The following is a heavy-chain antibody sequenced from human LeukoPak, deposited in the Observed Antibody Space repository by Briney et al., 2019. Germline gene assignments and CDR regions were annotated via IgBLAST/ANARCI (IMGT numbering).Heavy chain of an antibody. CDR1: GGSISSGDYY. CDR2: IYYSGST. Sequence: SQTLSLTCTVSGGSISSGDYYWSWIRQPPGKGLEWIGYIYYSGSTYYNPSLKSRVTIPVDTSKNQFSLRLSSVTAADTAVYYCARLPDTRYCSSTSCYTAAVTAFDIWGQGTMVTVSS. D-gene: IGHD2-2*02. V-gene: IGHV4-30-4*08. J-gene: IGHJ3*02. CDR3: ARLPDTRYCSSTSCYTAAVTAFDI.